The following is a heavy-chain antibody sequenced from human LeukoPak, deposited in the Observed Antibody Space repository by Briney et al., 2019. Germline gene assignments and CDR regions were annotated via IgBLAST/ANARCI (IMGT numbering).Heavy chain of an antibody. Sequence: GASVKVSCKASGGTFSSYAISWVRQAPGQGLEWMGRIIPILGIANYAQKFQGRVTITADKSTSTAYMELSSLRSEDTAVYYCAGDPDNPNYYGSGSYLWFDPWGQGTLVTVSS. CDR2: IIPILGIA. D-gene: IGHD3-10*01. V-gene: IGHV1-69*04. CDR1: GGTFSSYA. J-gene: IGHJ5*02. CDR3: AGDPDNPNYYGSGSYLWFDP.